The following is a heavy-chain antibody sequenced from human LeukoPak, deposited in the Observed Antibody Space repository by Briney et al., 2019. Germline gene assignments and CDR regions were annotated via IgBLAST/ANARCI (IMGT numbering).Heavy chain of an antibody. Sequence: ASVKVSCKASGYTFTGYYTHWVRQAPGQGLEWMGWINPNSGGTNYAQKFQGRVTMTRDTSISTAYMELSRLRSDDTAVYYCARDFSSGWYVFDYWGQGTLVTVSS. D-gene: IGHD6-19*01. CDR3: ARDFSSGWYVFDY. J-gene: IGHJ4*02. V-gene: IGHV1-2*02. CDR1: GYTFTGYY. CDR2: INPNSGGT.